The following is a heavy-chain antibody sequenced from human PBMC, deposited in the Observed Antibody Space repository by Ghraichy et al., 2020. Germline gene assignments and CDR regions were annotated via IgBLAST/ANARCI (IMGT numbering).Heavy chain of an antibody. CDR3: ARTPYYYDSSGYQDY. J-gene: IGHJ4*02. Sequence: GGSLRLSCAASGFTVSSNYMSWVRQAPGKGLEWVSVIYSGGSTYYADSVKGRFTISRDNSKNTLYLQMNSLRAEDMAVYYCARTPYYYDSSGYQDYWGQGTLVTVSS. D-gene: IGHD3-22*01. CDR2: IYSGGST. V-gene: IGHV3-53*01. CDR1: GFTVSSNY.